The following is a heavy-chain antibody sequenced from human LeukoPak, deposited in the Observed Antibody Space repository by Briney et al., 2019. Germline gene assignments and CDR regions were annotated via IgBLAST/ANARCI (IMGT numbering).Heavy chain of an antibody. J-gene: IGHJ5*02. CDR1: GGSIRSYY. CDR3: AGLSPDWFDP. CDR2: ISYSGST. Sequence: SETLSLTCTVSGGSIRSYYWSWIRQPPGKGLEWIGYISYSGSTNYNPSLKSRVTISVDTSKNQFSLKLSSVTAADTALYYCAGLSPDWFDPWAREPWSPSPQ. V-gene: IGHV4-59*08.